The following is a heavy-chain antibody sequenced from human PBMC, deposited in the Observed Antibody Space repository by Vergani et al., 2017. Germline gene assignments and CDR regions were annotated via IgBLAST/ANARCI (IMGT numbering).Heavy chain of an antibody. CDR3: ARDSRPYDDFWSGGVSGYMDV. CDR1: GYTFTSYG. V-gene: IGHV1-18*01. CDR2: ISAYNGNT. J-gene: IGHJ6*03. Sequence: QVQLVQSGAEVKKPGASVKVSCKASGYTFTSYGISWVRQAPGQGLEWMGWISAYNGNTNYAQKLQGRVTLTTDTSTSTAYMELRSLRSDDTAVYYGARDSRPYDDFWSGGVSGYMDVWGKGTTVTVSS. D-gene: IGHD3-3*01.